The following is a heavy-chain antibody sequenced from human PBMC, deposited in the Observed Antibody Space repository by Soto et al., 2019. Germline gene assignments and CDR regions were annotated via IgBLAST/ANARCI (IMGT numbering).Heavy chain of an antibody. CDR2: TRNKANSYTT. V-gene: IGHV3-72*01. CDR3: ARRGGYCSGGSCAFDY. D-gene: IGHD2-15*01. CDR1: GFTFSDHY. Sequence: ESGGGLVQPGGSLRLSCAASGFTFSDHYMDWVRQAPGKGLEWVGRTRNKANSYTTEYAASVKGRFTISRDDSKNSLYLQMNSLKTEDTAVYYCARRGGYCSGGSCAFDYWGQGTLVTVSS. J-gene: IGHJ4*02.